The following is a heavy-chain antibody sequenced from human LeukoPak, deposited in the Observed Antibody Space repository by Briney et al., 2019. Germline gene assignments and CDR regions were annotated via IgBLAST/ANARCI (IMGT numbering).Heavy chain of an antibody. CDR3: AREVGATFPY. V-gene: IGHV1-2*02. CDR2: INPKSGGT. J-gene: IGHJ4*02. CDR1: GYTFTDYY. Sequence: ASVKVSCKASGYTFTDYYMHWVRQAPGQGFEWMGWINPKSGGTNYAQQFQGRVTMTRDTSISTVYMDVSSLRSDDTAVYYCAREVGATFPYWGQGTLVSVFS. D-gene: IGHD1-26*01.